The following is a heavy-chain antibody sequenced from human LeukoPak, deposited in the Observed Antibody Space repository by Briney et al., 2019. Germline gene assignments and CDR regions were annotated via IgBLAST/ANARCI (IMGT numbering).Heavy chain of an antibody. D-gene: IGHD2-8*01. V-gene: IGHV4-4*09. Sequence: SETLSLTCTVSGVSMSAYQWSWVRQSPEKGLEWIGCINTKGETSYNPSLKSRVTTSVDTSKSQFSLRLTSVTAADTAVYYCATSNDAKIVPFDHWGQGAPVTVSS. CDR2: INTKGET. CDR3: ATSNDAKIVPFDH. J-gene: IGHJ4*02. CDR1: GVSMSAYQ.